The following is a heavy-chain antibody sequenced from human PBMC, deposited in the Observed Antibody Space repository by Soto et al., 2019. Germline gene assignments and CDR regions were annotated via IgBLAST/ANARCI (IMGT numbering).Heavy chain of an antibody. D-gene: IGHD2-15*01. CDR2: IIPIFGTA. CDR3: ARGGIVVVVAADEDYWFDP. V-gene: IGHV1-69*13. J-gene: IGHJ5*02. CDR1: GGTFSSYA. Sequence: ASVKVSCKASGGTFSSYAISWVRQAPGQGLEWMGGIIPIFGTANYAQKFQGRVTITADESTSTAYIELSSLRSEDTAVYYCARGGIVVVVAADEDYWFDPWGQGTLVTVSS.